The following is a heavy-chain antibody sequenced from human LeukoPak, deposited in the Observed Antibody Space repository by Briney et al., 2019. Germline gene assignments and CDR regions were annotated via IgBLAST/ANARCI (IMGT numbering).Heavy chain of an antibody. Sequence: PSETLSLTCTVSGGSISSGSYYWSWIRQPAGKGLEWIGRIYTSGSTNYNPSLKSRVTISVDTSKNQFSLKLSSMTAADTAVYYCARDLADWGQGTLVTVSS. J-gene: IGHJ4*02. CDR2: IYTSGST. CDR3: ARDLAD. D-gene: IGHD3-3*02. CDR1: GGSISSGSYY. V-gene: IGHV4-61*02.